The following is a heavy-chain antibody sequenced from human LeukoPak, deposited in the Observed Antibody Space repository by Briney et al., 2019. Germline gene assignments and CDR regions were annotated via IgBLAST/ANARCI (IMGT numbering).Heavy chain of an antibody. J-gene: IGHJ4*02. Sequence: GRSLRLSCAASGFTFSSYAMHWVRQAPGKGLEWVAVISYDGSNKYYADSVKGRFTISRDNSKNTLYLQMNSLRAEDTAVYYCARGYSSGWCLGDYFDYWGQGTLVTVSS. D-gene: IGHD6-19*01. CDR2: ISYDGSNK. CDR1: GFTFSSYA. V-gene: IGHV3-30*04. CDR3: ARGYSSGWCLGDYFDY.